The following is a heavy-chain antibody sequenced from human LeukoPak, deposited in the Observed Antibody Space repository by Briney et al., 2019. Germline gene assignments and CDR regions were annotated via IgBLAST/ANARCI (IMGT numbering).Heavy chain of an antibody. Sequence: GGSLRLSCTASGFTFSSYWMHWVRQAPGKGLVWVSRISTDGSSTSYADSVKGRFTISRDNSKNTLYLQIHNLRVEDTALYYCAKDRLYLGYFDNWGQGTLVTVSS. CDR3: AKDRLYLGYFDN. J-gene: IGHJ4*02. CDR1: GFTFSSYW. V-gene: IGHV3-74*01. D-gene: IGHD2/OR15-2a*01. CDR2: ISTDGSST.